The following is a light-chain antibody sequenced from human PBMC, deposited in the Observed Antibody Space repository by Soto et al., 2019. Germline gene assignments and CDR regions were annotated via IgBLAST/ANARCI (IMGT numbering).Light chain of an antibody. V-gene: IGLV2-14*01. CDR3: CSYTSSSTYV. CDR1: GRDVGGYNY. CDR2: DVS. J-gene: IGLJ1*01. Sequence: QSALTQPASVSGSPGQSITISCTGTGRDVGGYNYVSWYQQYPGKAPKLMIYDVSNRPSGVSNRFSGSKSGNTAALIIFGLQAEDEADYYCCSYTSSSTYVFGTGTKLTVL.